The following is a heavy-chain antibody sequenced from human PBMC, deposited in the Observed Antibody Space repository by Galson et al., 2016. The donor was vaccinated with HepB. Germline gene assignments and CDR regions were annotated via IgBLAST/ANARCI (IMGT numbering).Heavy chain of an antibody. V-gene: IGHV4-30-4*01. Sequence: TLSLTCTVSGGSISSGDYYWSWIRQPPGKGLEWIGYIYYSESTYYNPSLRSRVTMSVDTSKCQFSLKLRSVTAADTAVYYCARGGVRFLGWHTLRYYYYGMDVWGQGTTVTVSS. CDR3: ARGGVRFLGWHTLRYYYYGMDV. J-gene: IGHJ6*02. D-gene: IGHD3-3*01. CDR2: IYYSEST. CDR1: GGSISSGDYY.